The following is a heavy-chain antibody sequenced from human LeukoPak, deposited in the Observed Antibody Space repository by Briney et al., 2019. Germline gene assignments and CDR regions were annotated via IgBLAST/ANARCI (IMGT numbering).Heavy chain of an antibody. CDR2: IYYSGST. Sequence: SETLSLTCIVSGGSINNYYWSWIRQPPGKGLEWIGYIYYSGSTNYNPSLKSRVTISVDTSKNQFSLKLSSVTAADTAVYYCARRGIAAAGPPGAFDPWGQGTLVTVSS. D-gene: IGHD6-13*01. CDR1: GGSINNYY. V-gene: IGHV4-59*12. J-gene: IGHJ5*02. CDR3: ARRGIAAAGPPGAFDP.